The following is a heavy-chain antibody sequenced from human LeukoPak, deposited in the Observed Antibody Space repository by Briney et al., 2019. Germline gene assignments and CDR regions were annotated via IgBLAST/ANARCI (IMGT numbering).Heavy chain of an antibody. D-gene: IGHD3-22*01. CDR3: ARERYYYDSSGSQNAFDI. CDR2: INPNSGGT. CDR1: GYTLTGYY. V-gene: IGHV1-2*02. J-gene: IGHJ3*02. Sequence: ASVKVSCKASGYTLTGYYMHWVRQAPGQGLEWMGWINPNSGGTNYAQKFQGRVTMTRDTSISTAYMELSRLRSDDTAVYYCARERYYYDSSGSQNAFDIWGHGTMVTVSS.